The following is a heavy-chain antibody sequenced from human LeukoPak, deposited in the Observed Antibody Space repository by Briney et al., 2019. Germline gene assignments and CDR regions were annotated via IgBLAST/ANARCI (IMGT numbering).Heavy chain of an antibody. CDR3: ARDIGDCSSGSCYSDYFDY. D-gene: IGHD2-15*01. Sequence: GGSLRLSCAASGFTFRPYGMHWVRQAPGKGPEWVALILNDGNTKYYADSVRGRFTISRDNSKNTLYLQMNSLRAEDTAVYYCARDIGDCSSGSCYSDYFDYWGQGTLVTVSS. V-gene: IGHV3-33*01. CDR1: GFTFRPYG. CDR2: ILNDGNTK. J-gene: IGHJ4*02.